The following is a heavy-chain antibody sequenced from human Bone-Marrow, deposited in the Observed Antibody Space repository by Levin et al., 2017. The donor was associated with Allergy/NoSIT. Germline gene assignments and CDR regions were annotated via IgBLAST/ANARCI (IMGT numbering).Heavy chain of an antibody. V-gene: IGHV3-53*01. D-gene: IGHD3-10*01. Sequence: GESLKISCAASGFTVSSHYMSWVRQAPGKGPEWVSVIYSGGSTYYADSVKGRFTISRDNSKNTLYLQMNSLRAEDTAVYYCARGWFGELLSHWGQGTLVTVSS. CDR2: IYSGGST. CDR3: ARGWFGELLSH. CDR1: GFTVSSHY. J-gene: IGHJ4*02.